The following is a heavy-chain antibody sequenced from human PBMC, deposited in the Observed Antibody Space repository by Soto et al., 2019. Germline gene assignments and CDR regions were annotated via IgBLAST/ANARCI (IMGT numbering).Heavy chain of an antibody. J-gene: IGHJ4*02. D-gene: IGHD1-1*01. CDR2: VTATAESA. Sequence: GGSLRLSCTPFGFNFDAYAMSWVRQAPGKGLEWVSAVTATAESAYYTDSVRGRFIISRDNAKNSLYLQINSLRGDDTAIYYCVRSGDNYNLLDYWGQGTPVTVSS. CDR3: VRSGDNYNLLDY. V-gene: IGHV3-23*01. CDR1: GFNFDAYA.